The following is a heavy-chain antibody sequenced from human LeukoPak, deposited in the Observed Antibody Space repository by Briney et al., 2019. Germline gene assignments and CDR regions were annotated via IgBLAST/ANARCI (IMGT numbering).Heavy chain of an antibody. CDR3: AKDTAAAAAGGYYFDY. V-gene: IGHV3-23*01. CDR1: GFTFSSYG. CDR2: ISGSGGST. J-gene: IGHJ4*02. Sequence: GGSLRLSCAASGFTFSSYGMSWVRQAPGKGLEWVSAISGSGGSTYYADSVKGRFTISRDNSKNTLYLQMNSLRAEDTAVYYCAKDTAAAAAGGYYFDYWGQGTLVTVSS. D-gene: IGHD6-13*01.